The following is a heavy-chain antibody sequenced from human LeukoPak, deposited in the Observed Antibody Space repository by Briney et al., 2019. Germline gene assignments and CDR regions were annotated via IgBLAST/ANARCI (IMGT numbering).Heavy chain of an antibody. CDR3: ASSEGDYVWGSYRAKDFDY. D-gene: IGHD3-16*02. Sequence: PSETLSLTCAVYGGSFSGYYWSWIRQPPGKGLEWIGEINHSGSTNYNPSLKSRVTISVDTSKNQFSLKLSSVTAADTAVYYCASSEGDYVWGSYRAKDFDYWGQGTLVTVSS. CDR2: INHSGST. V-gene: IGHV4-34*01. CDR1: GGSFSGYY. J-gene: IGHJ4*02.